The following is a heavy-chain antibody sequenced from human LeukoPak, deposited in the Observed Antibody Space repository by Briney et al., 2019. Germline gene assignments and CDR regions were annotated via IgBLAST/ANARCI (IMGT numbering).Heavy chain of an antibody. V-gene: IGHV4-61*08. J-gene: IGHJ5*01. CDR2: IYYSGST. CDR3: ARRVPSGFVDS. CDR1: GGSISSGGYY. Sequence: SETLSLTCTVSGGSISSGGYYWSWIRQPPGKGLEWIGYIYYSGSTNYNPSLESRVTISVDTSKNQFSLRLSSVTAADTAMYYCARRVPSGFVDSWGQGTLVTVSS. D-gene: IGHD5-12*01.